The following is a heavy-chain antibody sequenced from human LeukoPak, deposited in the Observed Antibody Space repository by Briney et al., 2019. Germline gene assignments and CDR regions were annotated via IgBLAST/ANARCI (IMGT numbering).Heavy chain of an antibody. J-gene: IGHJ5*02. CDR1: GGSISNYF. CDR2: IYYTGRT. D-gene: IGHD2-21*02. V-gene: IGHV4-59*01. CDR3: ARGAVVTATPHNWFDP. Sequence: PSETLSLTCTVSGGSISNYFWSWIRQSPGRGLEWIGNIYYTGRTNSNPSLRSRVTITVDTSENQFSLQLSSVSAADTAVYYCARGAVVTATPHNWFDPWGQGTPVTVSS.